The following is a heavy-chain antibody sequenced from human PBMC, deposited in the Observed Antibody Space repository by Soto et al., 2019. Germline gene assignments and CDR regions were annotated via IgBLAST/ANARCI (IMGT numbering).Heavy chain of an antibody. V-gene: IGHV3-23*01. J-gene: IGHJ5*02. D-gene: IGHD2-15*01. CDR2: IRGTGLNT. CDR3: AKRASPVNIDNWIDP. CDR1: GFPFKNFA. Sequence: GGSLRLSCVGSGFPFKNFAINWVRQAPGKGLEWVSVIRGTGLNTYYAASVKGRFTISRDNSKNTVYLQMDSLRVEDTAVYYCAKRASPVNIDNWIDPWGPGTQVTVSS.